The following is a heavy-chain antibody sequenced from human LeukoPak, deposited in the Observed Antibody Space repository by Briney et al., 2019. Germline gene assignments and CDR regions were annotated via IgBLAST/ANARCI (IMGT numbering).Heavy chain of an antibody. CDR2: ISAYNGNT. V-gene: IGHV1-18*01. Sequence: GASVKVSCKASGYSFISYGITWVRQAPGQGLEWMGWISAYNGNTNYAQKLQGRVTMTTDTSTSTAYMELRSLRSDDTAVYYCATMTTGVIVVPSYYYYYMDVWGKGTTVTVSS. CDR1: GYSFISYG. CDR3: ATMTTGVIVVPSYYYYYMDV. D-gene: IGHD3-22*01. J-gene: IGHJ6*03.